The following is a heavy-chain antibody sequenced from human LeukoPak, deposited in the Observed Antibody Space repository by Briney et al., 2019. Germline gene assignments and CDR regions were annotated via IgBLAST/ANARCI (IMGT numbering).Heavy chain of an antibody. CDR3: ARDSCSSTSCYGNY. CDR1: GFSFSSYA. CDR2: ISYDGTNK. Sequence: GGSLRLSCAASGFSFSSYAMHWVRQAPGKGLEWVAVISYDGTNKYYADSVKGRFTISRDNSKNTLYLQMSSLRAEDTAVYYCARDSCSSTSCYGNYWGQGTLVTVSS. J-gene: IGHJ4*02. V-gene: IGHV3-30-3*01. D-gene: IGHD2-2*01.